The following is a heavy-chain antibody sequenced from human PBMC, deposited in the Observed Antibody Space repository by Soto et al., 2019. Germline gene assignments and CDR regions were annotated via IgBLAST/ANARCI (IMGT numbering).Heavy chain of an antibody. Sequence: LSLTCTVSGGSISSYYWSWIRQPPGKGLEWIGYIYYSGSTNYNPSLKSRVTISVDTSKNQFSLKLSSVTAADTAVYYCARDTGGGNPFDYWGQGTLVTVSS. CDR3: ARDTGGGNPFDY. V-gene: IGHV4-59*01. CDR1: GGSISSYY. J-gene: IGHJ4*02. CDR2: IYYSGST. D-gene: IGHD2-8*02.